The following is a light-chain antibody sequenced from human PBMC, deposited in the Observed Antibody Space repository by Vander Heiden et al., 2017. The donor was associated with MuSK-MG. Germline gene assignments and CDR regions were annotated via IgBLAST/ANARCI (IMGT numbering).Light chain of an antibody. CDR3: AAWDDSLNGPGV. CDR1: SSNIGSNT. Sequence: QSVLTPPPSASGTPGQRVTISCSGSSSNIGSNTVNWYQQLPGTAPKLIIYSNNQRPSGVPDRFSGSKSGTSASLAISGLQSEDEADYYCAAWDDSLNGPGVFGGGTKLTVL. J-gene: IGLJ3*02. CDR2: SNN. V-gene: IGLV1-44*01.